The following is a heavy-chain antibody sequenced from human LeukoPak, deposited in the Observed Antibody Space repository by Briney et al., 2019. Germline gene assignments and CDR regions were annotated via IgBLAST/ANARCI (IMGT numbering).Heavy chain of an antibody. D-gene: IGHD4-17*01. V-gene: IGHV4-59*01. J-gene: IGHJ6*03. Sequence: SETLSLTCTVSGGSISSYYWSWIRQPPGKGLEWIGYIYYSGSTNYNPSHKSRVTISVDTSKNQFSLKLSSVTAADTAVYYCARHGDASTGSYYYYYMDVWGKGTTVTVSS. CDR3: ARHGDASTGSYYYYYMDV. CDR2: IYYSGST. CDR1: GGSISSYY.